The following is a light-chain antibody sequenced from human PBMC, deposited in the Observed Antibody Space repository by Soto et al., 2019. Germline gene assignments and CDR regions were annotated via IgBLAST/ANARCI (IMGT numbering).Light chain of an antibody. CDR3: QAWDSSTANVV. J-gene: IGLJ2*01. CDR2: QHS. CDR1: KLGDKY. V-gene: IGLV3-1*01. Sequence: SYELTQPPSVSVSPGQTANITCSGDKLGDKYACWYQQRPGQSPVLVIYQHSKRPSGIPERFSGSNSGNTATLTISGTQAMDEADYYCQAWDSSTANVVFGGGTKVTV.